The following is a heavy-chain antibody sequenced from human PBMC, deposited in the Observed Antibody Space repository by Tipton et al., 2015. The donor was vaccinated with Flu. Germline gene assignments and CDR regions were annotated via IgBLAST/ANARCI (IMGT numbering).Heavy chain of an antibody. D-gene: IGHD3-3*01. CDR2: IHYTGGT. CDR1: GGSISSSRYY. Sequence: TLSLTCTVSGGSISSSRYYWGWLRQSPGKGLEWIGSIHYTGGTHHNPSLKSRVTISVDTSKNQFSLKLRSVTAADTAVYYCARRRYDFWSGYYWSYWYFDIWGRGTLVTVSS. V-gene: IGHV4-39*07. CDR3: ARRRYDFWSGYYWSYWYFDI. J-gene: IGHJ2*01.